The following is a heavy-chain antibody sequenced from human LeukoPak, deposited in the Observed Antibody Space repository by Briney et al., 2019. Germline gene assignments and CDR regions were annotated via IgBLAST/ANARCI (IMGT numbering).Heavy chain of an antibody. D-gene: IGHD2-15*01. J-gene: IGHJ4*02. CDR3: ARDHGGYFFDY. CDR2: INPNSGGT. V-gene: IGHV1-2*04. Sequence: ASVKVSCKASGYTFTGYYTHWVRQAPGQWLEWMGWINPNSGGTNYAQKFQGWVTMTRDTSISTAYMELSRLRSDDTAVYYCARDHGGYFFDYWGQGTLVTVSS. CDR1: GYTFTGYY.